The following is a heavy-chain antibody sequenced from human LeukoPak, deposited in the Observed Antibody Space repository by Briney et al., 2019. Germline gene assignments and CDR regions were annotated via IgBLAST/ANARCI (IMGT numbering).Heavy chain of an antibody. CDR2: IYYSGST. CDR3: AREKQLTMGIDY. CDR1: GGSISSHY. Sequence: SETLSLTCTVSGGSISSHYWSWIRQPPGKGLEWIGYIYYSGSTNYNPPLKSRVTISVDTSKNQFSLKLSSVTAADTAVYYCAREKQLTMGIDYWGQGTLVTVSS. J-gene: IGHJ4*02. D-gene: IGHD4/OR15-4a*01. V-gene: IGHV4-59*11.